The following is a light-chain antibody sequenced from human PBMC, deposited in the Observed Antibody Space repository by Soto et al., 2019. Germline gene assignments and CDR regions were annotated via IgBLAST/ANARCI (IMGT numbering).Light chain of an antibody. Sequence: EIGVTQSPATLSVSPGEGATLSCRASQSVSSKLAWYQQKPGQAPRLLIYGASTRATGIPARFSGSESGTEFALTISSLQSEDFAVYYCQQYDNWPFTFGPGTKVDIK. CDR2: GAS. CDR1: QSVSSK. V-gene: IGKV3-15*01. J-gene: IGKJ3*01. CDR3: QQYDNWPFT.